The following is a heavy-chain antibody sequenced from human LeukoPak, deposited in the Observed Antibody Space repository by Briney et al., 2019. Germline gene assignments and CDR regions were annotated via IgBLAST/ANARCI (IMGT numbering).Heavy chain of an antibody. J-gene: IGHJ6*02. CDR1: GFTFSTYS. D-gene: IGHD4-17*01. CDR2: ISSSGSTI. CDR3: ARDSPQETVTTSYYCYGMDV. V-gene: IGHV3-48*04. Sequence: GGSLRLSCAASGFTFSTYSMNWVRQAPGKGLEWVSYISSSGSTIYYADSVKGRFTISRDNAKNSLYLQMNSLRAEDTAVYYCARDSPQETVTTSYYCYGMDVWGQGTTVTVSS.